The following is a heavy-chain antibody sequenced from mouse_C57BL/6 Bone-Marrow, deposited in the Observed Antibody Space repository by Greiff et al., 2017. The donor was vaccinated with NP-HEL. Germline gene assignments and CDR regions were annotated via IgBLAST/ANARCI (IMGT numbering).Heavy chain of an antibody. J-gene: IGHJ4*01. CDR2: LIYDGSTP. V-gene: IGHV5-16*01. CDR1: GFPFSDYY. Sequence: EVHLVESERGLVQPPSFMKPSCTPSGFPFSDYYMAWVRQVPEKGLEWVANLIYDGSTPYSLASLNSRFIISRDNAKNIIYLQMRSLKSDDTATYYCARERPLRRRTSAMDYWGQGTSVTVST. D-gene: IGHD2-4*01. CDR3: ARERPLRRRTSAMDY.